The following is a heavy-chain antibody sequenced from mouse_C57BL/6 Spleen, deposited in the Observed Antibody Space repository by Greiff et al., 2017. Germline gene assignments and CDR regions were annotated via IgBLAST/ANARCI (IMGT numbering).Heavy chain of an antibody. CDR3: ARSGYYGSSYVYAMDY. CDR2: IDPSDSYT. V-gene: IGHV1-59*01. CDR1: GYTFTSYW. J-gene: IGHJ4*01. D-gene: IGHD1-1*01. Sequence: QVQLQQSGAELVRPGTSVKLSCKASGYTFTSYWLHWVKQRPGQGLEWIGVIDPSDSYTNYNQKFKGKATLTVDPSSSTAYMQLSSLTSEDSAVYYCARSGYYGSSYVYAMDYWGQGTSVTVSS.